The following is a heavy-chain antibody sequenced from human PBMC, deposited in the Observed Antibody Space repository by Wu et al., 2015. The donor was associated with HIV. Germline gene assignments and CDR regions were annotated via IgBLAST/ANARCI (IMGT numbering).Heavy chain of an antibody. J-gene: IGHJ4*02. V-gene: IGHV1-18*01. Sequence: QVQLVQSGAEVKKPGSSVKISCKASGGTFSTYAISWVRQAPGQGLEWMGWISVQYGFTNYGQNFQDRVTMTTDTSTNTVYMELRSLKSDDTAIYYCAREGNSNSPRGDTYSLDYWGQGTLVAVSS. CDR3: AREGNSNSPRGDTYSLDY. CDR2: ISVQYGFT. D-gene: IGHD3-10*01. CDR1: GGTFSTYA.